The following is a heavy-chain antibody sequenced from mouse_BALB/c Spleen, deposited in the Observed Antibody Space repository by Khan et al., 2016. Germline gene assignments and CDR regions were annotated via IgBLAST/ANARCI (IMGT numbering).Heavy chain of an antibody. CDR2: ISYSGST. J-gene: IGHJ2*01. D-gene: IGHD1-2*01. CDR3: ARTARIKY. V-gene: IGHV3-2*02. Sequence: EVQLQESGPGLVTPSQSLSLTCTVTGYSITSGYGWNWIRQFPGNKLEWMGYISYSGSTNYNPSLKSRISITRDTSKNQFFLQLNSETTEDTATYYCARTARIKYWSQGTTLTVSS. CDR1: GYSITSGYG.